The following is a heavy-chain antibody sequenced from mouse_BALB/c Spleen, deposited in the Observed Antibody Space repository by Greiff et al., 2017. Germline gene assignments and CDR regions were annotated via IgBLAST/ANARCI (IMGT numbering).Heavy chain of an antibody. J-gene: IGHJ1*01. CDR2: IHPNSGNT. CDR1: GYTFTSPW. D-gene: IGHD1-1*01. Sequence: QVQLQQPGSVLVRPGASLKLSCKAPGYTFTSPWMHWAKQRPGQGLEWIGEIHPNSGNTNYNEKFKGKATLTVDTSSSTAYVDLSSLTSEDSAVYYCARQGYGSSYGYFDVWGAGTTVTVSS. V-gene: IGHV1S130*01. CDR3: ARQGYGSSYGYFDV.